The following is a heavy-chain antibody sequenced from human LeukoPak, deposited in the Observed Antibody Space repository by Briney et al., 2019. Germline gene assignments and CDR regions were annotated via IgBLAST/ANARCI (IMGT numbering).Heavy chain of an antibody. CDR3: ARENYGSGSYRDYYYGMDV. D-gene: IGHD3-10*01. V-gene: IGHV3-21*01. CDR1: GFTFSSYS. J-gene: IGHJ6*04. Sequence: GGSLRLSCAASGFTFSSYSMNWVRQAPGKGLEWVSSISSSSSYIYYADSVKGRFTISRDNAKNSLYLRMNSLRAEDTAVYYCARENYGSGSYRDYYYGMDVWGKGTTVTVSS. CDR2: ISSSSSYI.